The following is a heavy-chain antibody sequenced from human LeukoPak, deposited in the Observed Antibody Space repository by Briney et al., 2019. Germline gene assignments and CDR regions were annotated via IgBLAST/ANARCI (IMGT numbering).Heavy chain of an antibody. Sequence: PGGSLRLSCAASGFTFSNYAVSWVRQAPRKGLEWVSTVGGRSSGTYYADSVKGRFTISRDNAKNTLYLQINSLRAEDTAVYYCSRDSLSSCGGDCYSGLDVWGQGTTVTVSS. D-gene: IGHD2-21*02. V-gene: IGHV3-23*01. CDR2: VGGRSSGT. CDR1: GFTFSNYA. CDR3: SRDSLSSCGGDCYSGLDV. J-gene: IGHJ6*02.